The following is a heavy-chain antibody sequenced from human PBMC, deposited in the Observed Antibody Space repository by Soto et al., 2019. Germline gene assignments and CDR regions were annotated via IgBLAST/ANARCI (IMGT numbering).Heavy chain of an antibody. CDR2: IYHSGST. CDR3: ARDRRLAMVRGVIIRYNWFDP. J-gene: IGHJ5*02. CDR1: CGSISSSNW. V-gene: IGHV4-4*02. D-gene: IGHD3-10*01. Sequence: PSENLSLTCAVFCGSISSSNWWSWVRPPPGKGLEGIGEIYHSGSTNYNPSLKSRVTISVDKSKNQFSLKLSSVTAADTAVYYCARDRRLAMVRGVIIRYNWFDPWGQGTLVTVSS.